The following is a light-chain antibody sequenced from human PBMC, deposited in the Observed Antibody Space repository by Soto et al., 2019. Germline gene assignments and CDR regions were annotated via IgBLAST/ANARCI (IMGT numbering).Light chain of an antibody. J-gene: IGLJ1*01. Sequence: QSVLTQPPSASGSPGQSVTISCTGTSSDVGGYNYVSWYQQHPGKAPKLMISDVSKRPSGVPVRFSGSKSGNTASLTVSGLQAEDEADYYCSSYAGSNNFDVFGTGTKVTVL. V-gene: IGLV2-8*01. CDR3: SSYAGSNNFDV. CDR1: SSDVGGYNY. CDR2: DVS.